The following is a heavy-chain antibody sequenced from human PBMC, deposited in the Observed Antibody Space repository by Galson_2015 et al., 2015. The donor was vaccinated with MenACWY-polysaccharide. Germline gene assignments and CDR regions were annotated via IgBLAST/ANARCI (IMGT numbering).Heavy chain of an antibody. Sequence: SLRLSCAASGITLSHYAIHWVRQAPGKGLEWVTVISSDGNNKNYVDSVKGRFTISRDNSKNTVYLQMNSLRPEDTATYYCTKEAAVWRPFDSWGQATLVTVSS. V-gene: IGHV3-30*18. CDR2: ISSDGNNK. CDR1: GITLSHYA. J-gene: IGHJ4*02. CDR3: TKEAAVWRPFDS. D-gene: IGHD2-21*01.